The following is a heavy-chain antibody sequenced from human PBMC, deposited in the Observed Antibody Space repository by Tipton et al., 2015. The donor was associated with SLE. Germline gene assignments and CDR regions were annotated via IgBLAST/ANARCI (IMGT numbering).Heavy chain of an antibody. J-gene: IGHJ4*02. D-gene: IGHD6-19*01. CDR3: ARALSSGWYYY. V-gene: IGHV4-59*12. Sequence: TLSLTCTVSGGSINNKYWSWIRQPPGKGLEWIGYIYDSGSTNSVNYIPSPKSRVTISVDTSKSQFSLKLNSVTAADTAVYYCARALSSGWYYYWGQGTLVTVSS. CDR1: GGSINNKY. CDR2: IYDSGSTNSV.